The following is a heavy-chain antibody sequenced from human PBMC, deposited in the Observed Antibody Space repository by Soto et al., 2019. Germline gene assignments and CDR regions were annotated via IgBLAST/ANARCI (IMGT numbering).Heavy chain of an antibody. J-gene: IGHJ5*02. Sequence: ASVKVSCKASGYTFTSYYMHWVRQAPGQGLEWMGIINPSGGSTSYAQKFQGRVTMTRDTSTSTVYMELSSLRSEDTAVYYCAGEFPVTVFSPIRFDPWGQGTLVTVSS. V-gene: IGHV1-46*01. CDR2: INPSGGST. CDR1: GYTFTSYY. D-gene: IGHD5-18*01. CDR3: AGEFPVTVFSPIRFDP.